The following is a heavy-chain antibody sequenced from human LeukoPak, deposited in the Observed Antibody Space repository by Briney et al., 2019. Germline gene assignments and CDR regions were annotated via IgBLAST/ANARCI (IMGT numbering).Heavy chain of an antibody. Sequence: SETLSLTCTVSGDSISSYYWSWIRQPPGKGLECIGYIYYTGNTNYNPSLKSRVTISVGTSENKFSLKVSSVTAADTAVYYCARVNGDYVFGDYIDYWGQGTLVTVSS. J-gene: IGHJ4*02. CDR2: IYYTGNT. CDR3: ARVNGDYVFGDYIDY. D-gene: IGHD4-17*01. V-gene: IGHV4-59*01. CDR1: GDSISSYY.